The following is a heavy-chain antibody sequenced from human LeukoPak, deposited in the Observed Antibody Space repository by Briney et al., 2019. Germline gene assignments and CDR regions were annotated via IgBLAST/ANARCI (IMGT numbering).Heavy chain of an antibody. Sequence: GGSLRLSCAASGFTFSSYGMHWVRQAPGKGLEWVAVISYDGSNKYYADSVKGRFTISRDNSKNTLYLQMNSLRAEDTAVYYCAKAFDYWGQGTLVTVSS. CDR3: AKAFDY. V-gene: IGHV3-30*18. CDR1: GFTFSSYG. CDR2: ISYDGSNK. J-gene: IGHJ4*02.